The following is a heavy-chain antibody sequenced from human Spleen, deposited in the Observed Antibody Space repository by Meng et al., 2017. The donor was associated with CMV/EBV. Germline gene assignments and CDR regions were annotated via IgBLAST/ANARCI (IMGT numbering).Heavy chain of an antibody. Sequence: SCAASGFTFSSYAMHWVRQAPGKGLEWVAVISYDGSNKYYADSVKGRFTISRDNSKNTLYLQMNSLRAGDTAVYYCARGAWLQSRGYWGQGTLVTVSS. V-gene: IGHV3-30*04. D-gene: IGHD5-24*01. CDR3: ARGAWLQSRGY. CDR2: ISYDGSNK. CDR1: GFTFSSYA. J-gene: IGHJ4*02.